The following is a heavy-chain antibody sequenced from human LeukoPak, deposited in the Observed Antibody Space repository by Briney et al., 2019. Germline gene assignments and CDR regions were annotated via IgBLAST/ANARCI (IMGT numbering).Heavy chain of an antibody. Sequence: GGSLRLSCAASGLTISSYSMSWVRQAPGKGLEWLSYISGSSSTIYYAESVKGRFTISRDNAKNSQYLQMNSLRAEDTAVYYCARESLGYCSGSTCYYFYMDFWGKGTTVTVSS. CDR3: ARESLGYCSGSTCYYFYMDF. J-gene: IGHJ6*03. V-gene: IGHV3-48*04. CDR2: ISGSSSTI. D-gene: IGHD2-15*01. CDR1: GLTISSYS.